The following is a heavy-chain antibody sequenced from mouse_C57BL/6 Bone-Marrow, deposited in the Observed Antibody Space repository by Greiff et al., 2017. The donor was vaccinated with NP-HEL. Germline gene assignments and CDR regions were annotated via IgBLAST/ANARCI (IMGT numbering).Heavy chain of an antibody. J-gene: IGHJ3*01. CDR2: IDPSDSYT. V-gene: IGHV1-69*01. Sequence: QVQLQQPGAELVMPGASVKLSCKASGYNFTSYWMHWVKQRPGQGLEWIGEIDPSDSYTNYNQKFKGKSTLTVDKSSSTAYMQLSSLTSEDSAVYYCARDGNHAWFAYWGQGTLVTVSA. D-gene: IGHD1-1*01. CDR1: GYNFTSYW. CDR3: ARDGNHAWFAY.